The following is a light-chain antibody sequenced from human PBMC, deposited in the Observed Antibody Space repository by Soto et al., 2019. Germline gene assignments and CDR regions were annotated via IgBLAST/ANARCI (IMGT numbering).Light chain of an antibody. CDR2: DAS. J-gene: IGKJ1*01. V-gene: IGKV3-11*01. Sequence: IVLTQSPVTLALSPGERAVLSCRASQSVSTSLAWYQHKPGQAPRLFIYDASNRAPGIPARFIGSGSGTDFPLTISSLEHEDVAVYYCQVRDVWPSFGQGTKVEI. CDR3: QVRDVWPS. CDR1: QSVSTS.